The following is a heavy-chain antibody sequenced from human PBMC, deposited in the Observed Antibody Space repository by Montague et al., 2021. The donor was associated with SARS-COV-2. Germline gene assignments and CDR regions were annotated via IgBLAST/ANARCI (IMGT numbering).Heavy chain of an antibody. CDR3: ARDRGWGSRGAGYIDL. D-gene: IGHD2-21*01. V-gene: IGHV4-39*07. CDR1: GGSISTGSYY. CDR2: IYYSGDT. Sequence: SETLSLTCSFSGGSISTGSYYWGWIRQPPRKGLEWIGSIYYSGDTYYXXXLKSRVTISVDTSKNQFSLTLTSVTAADTAIYYCARDRGWGSRGAGYIDLWGRGTLVTVS. J-gene: IGHJ2*01.